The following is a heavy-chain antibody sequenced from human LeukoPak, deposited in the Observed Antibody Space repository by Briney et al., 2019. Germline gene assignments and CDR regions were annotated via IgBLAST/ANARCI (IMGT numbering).Heavy chain of an antibody. J-gene: IGHJ4*02. V-gene: IGHV5-51*01. CDR2: VYPADSDT. CDR1: GYRFTNYW. Sequence: GESLKISCKGSGYRFTNYWIGWVRQMPGKGLEWMGIVYPADSDTRYSPSFQGQVTISADKSISAAYLQWSSLKASDTAMYYCARHVATGEFEYWGQGTLVTVSS. CDR3: ARHVATGEFEY. D-gene: IGHD7-27*01.